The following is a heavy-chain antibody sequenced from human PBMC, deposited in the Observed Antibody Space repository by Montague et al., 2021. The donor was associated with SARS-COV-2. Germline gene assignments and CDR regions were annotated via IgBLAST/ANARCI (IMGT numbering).Heavy chain of an antibody. V-gene: IGHV4-59*08. J-gene: IGHJ4*02. Sequence: SETRSLTCTVSGGSISSFYWSWFRQPPGKGLEWIGYISDSGSTNYNPSLTSRVTMSVDMSKNQFSLKVNSVTAADTAVYYCARHYSATLPAVYWGQGTLVTVSS. D-gene: IGHD2-15*01. CDR3: ARHYSATLPAVY. CDR1: GGSISSFY. CDR2: ISDSGST.